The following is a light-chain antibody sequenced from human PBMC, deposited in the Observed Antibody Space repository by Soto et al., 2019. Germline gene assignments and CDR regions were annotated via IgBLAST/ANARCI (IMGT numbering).Light chain of an antibody. CDR3: QQYNAWPRT. CDR1: QSLSSN. Sequence: EIVMTQSPATLSVSPGERATLSCRASQSLSSNLAWYHQKPRQAPSLLIYGASTRATGIPARFSGSGSGTEFTPTISSRQSEDFAVYYCQQYNAWPRTFGQGTKVEIK. V-gene: IGKV3-15*01. CDR2: GAS. J-gene: IGKJ1*01.